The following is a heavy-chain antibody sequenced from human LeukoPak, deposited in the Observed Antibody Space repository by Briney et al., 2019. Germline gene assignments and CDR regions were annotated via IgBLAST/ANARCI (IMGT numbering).Heavy chain of an antibody. D-gene: IGHD6-6*01. V-gene: IGHV3-74*01. CDR1: GFTFSSYW. CDR3: ARGPNSNWSGLDF. J-gene: IGHJ4*02. Sequence: GGSLRLSCAASGFTFSSYWMNWARQLPGKGLVWVSRISPTGSTTSYADSVKGRFTVSRDNAKNTLYLQVNNLRAEDTAVYYCARGPNSNWSGLDFWGQGTLLTVSS. CDR2: ISPTGSTT.